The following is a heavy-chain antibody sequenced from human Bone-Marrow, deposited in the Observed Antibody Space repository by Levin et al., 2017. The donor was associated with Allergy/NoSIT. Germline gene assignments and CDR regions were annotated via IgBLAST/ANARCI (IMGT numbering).Heavy chain of an antibody. CDR3: ARGHSVAFFDASGYYFAS. V-gene: IGHV4-34*01. D-gene: IGHD3-22*01. J-gene: IGHJ4*02. Sequence: ESLKISCAVYGESFSNYYWSWIRQSPGKGLEWIGEASHSENTNYSPSLKSRATISVDSPKNQFSLKLTSVTAADTALYYCARGHSVAFFDASGYYFASWGQGTLVTVSS. CDR2: ASHSENT. CDR1: GESFSNYY.